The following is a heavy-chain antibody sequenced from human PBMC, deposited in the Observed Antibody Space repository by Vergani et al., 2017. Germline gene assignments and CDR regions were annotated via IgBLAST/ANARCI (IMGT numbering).Heavy chain of an antibody. Sequence: QMQLQESGPGLVKASETLSLTCTVSGDSIISRSYYWGWIRQPPGKGLEWIGSIYNSGNGDSSSSPKSRVTISADTSKNQSSLRLTSVTAADTAVYYCASGNYYSDSTSHFRGRYFDVWGRGTLVTVPS. V-gene: IGHV4-39*01. CDR1: GDSIISRSYY. CDR2: IYNSGNG. D-gene: IGHD3-10*01. CDR3: ASGNYYSDSTSHFRGRYFDV. J-gene: IGHJ2*01.